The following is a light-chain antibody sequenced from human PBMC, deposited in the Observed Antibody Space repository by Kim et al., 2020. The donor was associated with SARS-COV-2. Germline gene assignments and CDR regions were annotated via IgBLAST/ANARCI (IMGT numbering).Light chain of an antibody. Sequence: VSPAQTASIPCSGDKLGDKYACWYQQKPGQSPVLVIYQDSKRPSGIPERFSGSNSGNTATLTISGTQAMDEADYYCQAWDSSTYVFGTGTKVTVL. V-gene: IGLV3-1*01. J-gene: IGLJ1*01. CDR1: KLGDKY. CDR3: QAWDSSTYV. CDR2: QDS.